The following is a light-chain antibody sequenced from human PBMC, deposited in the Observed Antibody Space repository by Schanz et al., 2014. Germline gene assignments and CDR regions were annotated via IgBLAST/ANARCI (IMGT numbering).Light chain of an antibody. J-gene: IGKJ2*02. CDR1: QSVSTN. CDR3: QHRSYWRGT. CDR2: GAS. V-gene: IGKV3-15*01. Sequence: EIVMTQSPATLSVSPGERATLSCRASQSVSTNLAWYQQRPGQAPRLLIFGASIRATGIPARFSGSGSGTEFTLTISRLAPEDFAFYYCQHRSYWRGTFGQGTKLEIK.